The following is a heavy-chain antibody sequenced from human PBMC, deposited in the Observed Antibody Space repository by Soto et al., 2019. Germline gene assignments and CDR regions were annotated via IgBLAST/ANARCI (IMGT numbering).Heavy chain of an antibody. CDR1: GYSFTSYW. J-gene: IGHJ3*02. V-gene: IGHV5-51*01. CDR3: ATITRQLVPAYKAFDI. Sequence: GESLKISCKGSGYSFTSYWIGWVRQMPGKGLEWMGIIYPGDSDTRYSPSFQGQVTISADKSISTAYLQWSSLKASDTAMYYCATITRQLVPAYKAFDIWGQGTMVTVSS. CDR2: IYPGDSDT. D-gene: IGHD6-13*01.